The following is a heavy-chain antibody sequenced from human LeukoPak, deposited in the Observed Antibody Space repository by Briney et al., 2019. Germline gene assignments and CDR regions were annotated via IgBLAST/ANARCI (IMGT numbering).Heavy chain of an antibody. CDR2: ISAYNGNT. V-gene: IGHV1-18*01. J-gene: IGHJ4*02. CDR3: ARGGYCSGGSCYSGDYYFDY. CDR1: GYTFTGYG. D-gene: IGHD2-15*01. Sequence: ASVKVSCKASGYTFTGYGISWVRQAPGQGLEWMGWISAYNGNTNYAQKLQGRVTMTTDTSTSTAYMELRSLRSDDTAVYYCARGGYCSGGSCYSGDYYFDYWGQGTLVTVSS.